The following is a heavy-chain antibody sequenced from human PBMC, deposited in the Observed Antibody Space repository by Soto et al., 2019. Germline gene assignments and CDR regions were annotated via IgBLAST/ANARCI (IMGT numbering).Heavy chain of an antibody. CDR3: ARDGPPLLQYSSSILLYYGMDV. CDR2: INPSGGST. J-gene: IGHJ6*02. Sequence: QVQLVQSGAEVKKPGASVKVSCKASGYTFTSYYMHWVRQAPGQGLEWMGIINPSGGSTSYAQKFQGRVTMTRDTSTSTVYMELSSLRSEDTAVYYCARDGPPLLQYSSSILLYYGMDVWGQGTTVTVSS. CDR1: GYTFTSYY. D-gene: IGHD6-6*01. V-gene: IGHV1-46*01.